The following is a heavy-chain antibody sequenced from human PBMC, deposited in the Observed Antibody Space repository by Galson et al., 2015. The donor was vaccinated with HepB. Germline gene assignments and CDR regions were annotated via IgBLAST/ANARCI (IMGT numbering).Heavy chain of an antibody. CDR2: ISGSGGNT. D-gene: IGHD2-15*01. Sequence: SLRLSCAGSGFTFSSYAMTWVRQAPGKGLEWVSGISGSGGNTFYADSVKGRFTISRDNSKNTLYLQMNSLRAEDTAVYYCAKSPGGYWYFDLWGRGTLVTVSS. V-gene: IGHV3-23*01. CDR3: AKSPGGYWYFDL. J-gene: IGHJ2*01. CDR1: GFTFSSYA.